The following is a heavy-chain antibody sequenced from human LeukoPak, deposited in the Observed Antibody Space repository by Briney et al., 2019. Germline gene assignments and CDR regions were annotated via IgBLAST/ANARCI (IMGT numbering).Heavy chain of an antibody. CDR2: IYHSGST. D-gene: IGHD6-19*01. J-gene: IGHJ4*02. CDR1: GYSISSGYY. CDR3: ARDLYSSGWGYFDY. V-gene: IGHV4-38-2*02. Sequence: SGTLSLTCTISGYSISSGYYWGWIRQPPGKGLEWIGSIYHSGSTYYNPSPKSRVTISLDTSENQFSLKLSSVTAADTAVYYCARDLYSSGWGYFDYWGQGTLVTVSS.